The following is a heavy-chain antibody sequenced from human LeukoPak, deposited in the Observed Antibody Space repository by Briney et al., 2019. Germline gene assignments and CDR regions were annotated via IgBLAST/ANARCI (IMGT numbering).Heavy chain of an antibody. J-gene: IGHJ3*02. D-gene: IGHD4-23*01. CDR2: INHSGST. Sequence: SETLSLTCAVYGGSFSGYYWSWIRQPPGKGLEWIGEINHSGSTNYNPSLKSRVTISVLTSKNRFSLKLSSVTAADTAVYYCATLTGGDDAFDIWGQGTMVTVSS. V-gene: IGHV4-34*01. CDR3: ATLTGGDDAFDI. CDR1: GGSFSGYY.